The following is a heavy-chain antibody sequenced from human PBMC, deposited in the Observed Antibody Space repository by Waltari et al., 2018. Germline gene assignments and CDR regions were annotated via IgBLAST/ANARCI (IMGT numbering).Heavy chain of an antibody. D-gene: IGHD1-1*01. CDR1: GYTFTSYA. CDR3: ARRPGTVQPYEWFDP. Sequence: QVQLVQSGAEVKKPGASVKVSCKASGYTFTSYAMHWVRQAPGQRLEWMGWINAGKVNTKYSQKFQGRVTITRDTSASTAYMELSSLRSEDTAVYYCARRPGTVQPYEWFDPWGQGTLVTVSS. CDR2: INAGKVNT. V-gene: IGHV1-3*01. J-gene: IGHJ5*02.